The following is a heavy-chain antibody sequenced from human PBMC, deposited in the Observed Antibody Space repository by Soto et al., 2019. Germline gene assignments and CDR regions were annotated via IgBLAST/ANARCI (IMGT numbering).Heavy chain of an antibody. J-gene: IGHJ6*02. D-gene: IGHD2-2*01. CDR3: ARHVPAAGYYYGMDV. Sequence: ASVKVSCKASGGTFSSYAISWVRQAPGQGLEWMGGIIPIFGTANYAQKFQGRVTITADESTSTAYMDLSSLRSEDTAVYYCARHVPAAGYYYGMDVWGQGTXVTVSS. CDR1: GGTFSSYA. V-gene: IGHV1-69*13. CDR2: IIPIFGTA.